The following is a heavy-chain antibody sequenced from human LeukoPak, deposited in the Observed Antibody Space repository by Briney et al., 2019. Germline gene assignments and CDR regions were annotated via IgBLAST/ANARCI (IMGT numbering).Heavy chain of an antibody. CDR2: INPSGGST. D-gene: IGHD5-24*01. V-gene: IGHV1-46*01. CDR1: GYTFTIYY. Sequence: ASVKVSCRASGYTFTIYYMHWVRQAPGQGLEWMGIINPSGGSTSYAQKFQGRVTMTRDTSTSTVYMELSSLRSEDTAVYYCARGLGMVPGPNWFDPWGQGTLVTVSS. CDR3: ARGLGMVPGPNWFDP. J-gene: IGHJ5*02.